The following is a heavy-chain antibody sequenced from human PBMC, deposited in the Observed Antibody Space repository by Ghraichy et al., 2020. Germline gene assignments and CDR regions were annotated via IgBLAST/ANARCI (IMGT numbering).Heavy chain of an antibody. Sequence: SETLSLTCTVSGVSVSSYYWNWIRQPAGKGLEWIGRIYNSGTTNYNPSLKSRVTMSVDTSKNHFSLKLSSVTAADTAVYYCARAGCPGGGYGNPFDYWGQGILVTVSS. D-gene: IGHD4-11*01. J-gene: IGHJ4*02. CDR1: GVSVSSYY. CDR3: ARAGCPGGGYGNPFDY. CDR2: IYNSGTT. V-gene: IGHV4-4*07.